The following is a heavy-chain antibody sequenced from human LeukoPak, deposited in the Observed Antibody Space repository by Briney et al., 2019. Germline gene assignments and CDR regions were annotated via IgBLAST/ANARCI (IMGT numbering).Heavy chain of an antibody. CDR2: INHSGST. D-gene: IGHD1-1*01. CDR1: GGSFSGYY. CDR3: ARARGYRYFDY. J-gene: IGHJ4*02. Sequence: NPSETLSLTCAVYGGSFSGYYWSWIRQPPGKGLEWIGEINHSGSTNYNPSLKSRVTISVDTSKNQFSLKLSSVTAADTAVYYCARARGYRYFDYWGQGTLVTVSS. V-gene: IGHV4-34*01.